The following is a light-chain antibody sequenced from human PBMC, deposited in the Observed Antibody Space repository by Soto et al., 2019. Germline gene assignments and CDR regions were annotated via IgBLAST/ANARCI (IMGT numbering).Light chain of an antibody. CDR3: CSYAGSSTSVV. CDR1: SSDVGSYNL. V-gene: IGLV2-23*01. Sequence: QSALTQPASVSGSPGQSITISCTGTSSDVGSYNLVSWYQQHPGKAPKLMIYEGSKRPSGVSNRFSGSKSGNTASLTISGIQAEDEADYCCCSYAGSSTSVVFGGGTKLTVL. J-gene: IGLJ2*01. CDR2: EGS.